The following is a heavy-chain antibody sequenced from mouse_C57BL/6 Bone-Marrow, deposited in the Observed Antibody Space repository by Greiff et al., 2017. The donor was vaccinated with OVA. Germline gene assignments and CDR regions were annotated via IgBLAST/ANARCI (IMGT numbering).Heavy chain of an antibody. CDR1: GYTFTSYW. CDR3: ARRKIEMWGYAMDY. J-gene: IGHJ4*01. CDR2: IDPSDSYT. Sequence: QVQLQQPGAELVMPGASVKLSCKASGYTFTSYWMHWVKQRPGQGLEWIGEIDPSDSYTNYNQKFKGKSTLTVDKSSSTAYMQLSSLTSEDSAVYYCARRKIEMWGYAMDYWGQGTSVTVSS. V-gene: IGHV1-69*01.